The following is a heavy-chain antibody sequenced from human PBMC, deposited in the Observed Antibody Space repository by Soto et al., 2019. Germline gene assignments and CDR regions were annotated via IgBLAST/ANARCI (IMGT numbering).Heavy chain of an antibody. CDR3: ASGLVGARRADY. CDR2: INHSGST. CDR1: GGSFSGYY. D-gene: IGHD1-26*01. J-gene: IGHJ4*02. Sequence: SETLSLTCAVYGGSFSGYYWSWIRQPPGKGLEWIGEINHSGSTNYNPSLKSRVTISVDTSKSQFSLKLSSVTAADTAVYYCASGLVGARRADYWGQGTLVTVYS. V-gene: IGHV4-34*01.